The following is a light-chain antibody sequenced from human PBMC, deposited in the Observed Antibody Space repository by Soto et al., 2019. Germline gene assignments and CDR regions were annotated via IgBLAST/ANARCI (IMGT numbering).Light chain of an antibody. J-gene: IGKJ5*01. CDR3: MQPLQTLIT. Sequence: EIVLTQSPGTLSLSPGERATLSCRASQSVSNNYLAWYQQKPGQAPRLLIYGASNRATGIPDRFSGSGSGTDFTLTISRVETEDAGFYFCMQPLQTLITFGQGTRLEIQ. CDR2: GAS. V-gene: IGKV3-20*01. CDR1: QSVSNNY.